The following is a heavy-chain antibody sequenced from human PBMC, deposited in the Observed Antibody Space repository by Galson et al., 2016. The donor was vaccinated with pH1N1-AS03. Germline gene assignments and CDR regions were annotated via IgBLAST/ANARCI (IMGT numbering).Heavy chain of an antibody. CDR1: GFTFSSSA. J-gene: IGHJ4*02. V-gene: IGHV3-23*01. Sequence: SLRLSCAASGFTFSSSAMSWVRQAPGKGLEWVSGISVSGGSTYYAASVKGRFSISRDNARNTLSLQMDGLRAEDTALYYCAKEGDEGAFDCWGQGTLVTVSP. CDR2: ISVSGGST. CDR3: AKEGDEGAFDC.